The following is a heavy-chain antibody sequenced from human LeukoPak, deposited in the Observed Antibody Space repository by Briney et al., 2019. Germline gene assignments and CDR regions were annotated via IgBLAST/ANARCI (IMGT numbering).Heavy chain of an antibody. CDR1: GFTFSSYA. Sequence: PGRSLRLSCAASGFTFSSYAMHWVRQAPGKGLEWVAVISYDGSNKYYADSVKGRFTISRDNSKNTLYLQMNSLRAEGTAVYYCARESSMIVEKYYFDYWGQGTLVTVSS. V-gene: IGHV3-30*04. D-gene: IGHD3-22*01. J-gene: IGHJ4*02. CDR3: ARESSMIVEKYYFDY. CDR2: ISYDGSNK.